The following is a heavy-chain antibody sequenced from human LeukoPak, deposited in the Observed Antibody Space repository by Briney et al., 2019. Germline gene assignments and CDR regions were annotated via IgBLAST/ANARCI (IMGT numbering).Heavy chain of an antibody. J-gene: IGHJ6*03. Sequence: GGSLRPSCAASGFTFSSYWMSWVRQAPGKGLEWVANIKQDGSAKYYVDSVKGRFTISRDNAKNSLYLQMDSLRPEDTAVYYCARDPYSGNYGAYYYYYMDVWGKGTTVTISS. CDR3: ARDPYSGNYGAYYYYYMDV. CDR1: GFTFSSYW. V-gene: IGHV3-7*01. CDR2: IKQDGSAK. D-gene: IGHD1-26*01.